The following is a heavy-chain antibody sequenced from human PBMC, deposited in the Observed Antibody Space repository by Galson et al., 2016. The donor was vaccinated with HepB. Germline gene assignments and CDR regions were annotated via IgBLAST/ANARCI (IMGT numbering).Heavy chain of an antibody. CDR1: GYTLTSYA. CDR3: ARVAGLLRFLEWLPY. CDR2: INAGSGDT. D-gene: IGHD3-3*01. Sequence: SVKVSCKASGYTLTSYAIHWVRQAPGQRLEWMGWINAGSGDTEYSQKFQGRVTITRDTSASTAYMELTSLGYEDVAVYYCARVAGLLRFLEWLPYWGQGTLVTVSS. J-gene: IGHJ4*02. V-gene: IGHV1-3*01.